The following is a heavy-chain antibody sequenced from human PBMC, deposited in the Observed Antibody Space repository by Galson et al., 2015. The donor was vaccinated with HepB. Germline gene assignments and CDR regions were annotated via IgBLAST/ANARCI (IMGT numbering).Heavy chain of an antibody. CDR2: TYYRSKWYN. CDR3: ARDPIAVAGTPFDY. Sequence: CAISGDSVSSNSAAWNWIRQSPSRGLEWLGRTYYRSKWYNDYAVSVKSRITINPDTSKNQFSLQLNSVTPEDTAVYYCARDPIAVAGTPFDYWGQGTLVTVSS. D-gene: IGHD6-19*01. J-gene: IGHJ4*02. CDR1: GDSVSSNSAA. V-gene: IGHV6-1*01.